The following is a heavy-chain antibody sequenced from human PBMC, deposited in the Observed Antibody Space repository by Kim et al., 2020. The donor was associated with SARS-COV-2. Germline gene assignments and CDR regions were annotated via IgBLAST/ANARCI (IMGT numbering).Heavy chain of an antibody. Sequence: SQTLSLTCAVSGGSISSSNWWSWVRQPPGKGLEWIGEIYHSGSTNYNPSLNSRVTIPVDKSKNQFSLQLSSVTAADTAVYYCARDRDTARIAAAGRYWYFDIWGRGTLVTVSS. J-gene: IGHJ2*01. CDR3: ARDRDTARIAAAGRYWYFDI. CDR1: GGSISSSNW. D-gene: IGHD6-13*01. CDR2: IYHSGST. V-gene: IGHV4-4*02.